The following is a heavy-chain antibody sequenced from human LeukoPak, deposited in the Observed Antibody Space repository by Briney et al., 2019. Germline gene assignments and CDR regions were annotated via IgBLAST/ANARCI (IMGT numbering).Heavy chain of an antibody. V-gene: IGHV4-38-2*02. CDR1: GYSISSGYY. CDR2: IYHSGST. Sequence: SETLSLTCTVSGYSISSGYYWGWIRQPPGKGLEWIGSIYHSGSTYYNPSLKSRVTISVDTPKTQLSLKLSSVTAADTAVYYCARDSAPGGNAFDIWGQGTMVTVSS. D-gene: IGHD1-26*01. J-gene: IGHJ3*02. CDR3: ARDSAPGGNAFDI.